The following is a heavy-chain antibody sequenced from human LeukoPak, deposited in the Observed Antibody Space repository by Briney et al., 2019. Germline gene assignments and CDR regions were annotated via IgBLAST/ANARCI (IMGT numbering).Heavy chain of an antibody. CDR1: GDTFTTYN. CDR3: ARPHSLGGSFYVFDY. V-gene: IGHV1-18*01. Sequence: GASLRVSCKTSGDTFTTYNSAWVRQPPGQGLEWVGWVSTYNGNTDYAQTVQGRVAMTTDTSTNTAYMDLRSLRPDDTAVYYCARPHSLGGSFYVFDYWGQGTLITVSS. D-gene: IGHD1-26*01. CDR2: VSTYNGNT. J-gene: IGHJ4*02.